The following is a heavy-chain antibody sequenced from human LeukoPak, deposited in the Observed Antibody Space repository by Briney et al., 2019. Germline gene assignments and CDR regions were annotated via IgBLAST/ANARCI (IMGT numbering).Heavy chain of an antibody. V-gene: IGHV1-18*04. D-gene: IGHD3-10*01. CDR3: ARVRITMVRGVTDY. Sequence: ASVKVSCKASGYTFTSYGISWVRQAPGQGLEWMGWISAYNGNTDYAQKLQGRVTMTTDTSTSAAYMELRSLRSDDTAVYYCARVRITMVRGVTDYWGQGTLVTVSS. CDR1: GYTFTSYG. J-gene: IGHJ4*02. CDR2: ISAYNGNT.